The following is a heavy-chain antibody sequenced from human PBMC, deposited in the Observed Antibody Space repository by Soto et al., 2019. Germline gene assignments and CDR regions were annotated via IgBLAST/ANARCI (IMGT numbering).Heavy chain of an antibody. CDR3: ARVGGSGGNSDS. CDR2: IYYSGST. V-gene: IGHV4-59*01. D-gene: IGHD6-19*01. J-gene: IGHJ4*02. CDR1: GGSISSYY. Sequence: SETLSLTCTVSGGSISSYYWSWIRQPPGKGLERIGDIYYSGSTNYNPSLKSRVTISVDRSKNQFSLKLNSMTASVTAIYFCARVGGSGGNSDSRGQGILVTGSS.